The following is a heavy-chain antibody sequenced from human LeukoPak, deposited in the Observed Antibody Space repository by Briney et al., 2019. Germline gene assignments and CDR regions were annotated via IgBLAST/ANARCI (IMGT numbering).Heavy chain of an antibody. CDR3: ARSLEVYYRENFDY. V-gene: IGHV5-10-1*01. CDR2: IDPSDSYT. Sequence: GESLKISCQGSGYSFTSYLISWVRQMPGKGLEWMGRIDPSDSYTNYSPSFQGHVTISADKSISTAYLQWSSLKASDTAMYYCARSLEVYYRENFDYWGQGTLVTVSS. J-gene: IGHJ4*02. D-gene: IGHD3-10*01. CDR1: GYSFTSYL.